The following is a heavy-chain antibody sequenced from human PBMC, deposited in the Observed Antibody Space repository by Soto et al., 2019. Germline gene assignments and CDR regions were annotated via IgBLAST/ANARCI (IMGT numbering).Heavy chain of an antibody. V-gene: IGHV4-34*01. Sequence: LSLTCAVYGGSFSGYYWSWIRQPPGKGLEWIGEINHSGSTNYNPSLKSRVTISVDTSKNQFSLKLSSVTAADTAVYYCARGGYGDSYYFDYWGQGTLVTVSS. D-gene: IGHD4-17*01. CDR2: INHSGST. CDR3: ARGGYGDSYYFDY. J-gene: IGHJ4*02. CDR1: GGSFSGYY.